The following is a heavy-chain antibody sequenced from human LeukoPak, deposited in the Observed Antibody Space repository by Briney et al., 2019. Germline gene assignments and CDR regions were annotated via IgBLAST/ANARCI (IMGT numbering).Heavy chain of an antibody. Sequence: GGSLRLSCAASGFTFSTAWMSWVRQAPGKGLEWVSYISSSGSTIYYADSVKGRFTISRDNAKNSLDLQMNSLRAEDTAVYYCARDYGGSSPFDYWGQGTLVTVSS. CDR3: ARDYGGSSPFDY. CDR2: ISSSGSTI. CDR1: GFTFSTAW. J-gene: IGHJ4*02. D-gene: IGHD4-23*01. V-gene: IGHV3-48*04.